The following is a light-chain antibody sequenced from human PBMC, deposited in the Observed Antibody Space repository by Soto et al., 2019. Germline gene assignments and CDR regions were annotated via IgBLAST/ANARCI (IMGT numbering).Light chain of an antibody. CDR3: AAWDDSINGVL. CDR2: SSS. CDR1: NSNIGSNS. J-gene: IGLJ2*01. V-gene: IGLV1-44*01. Sequence: QSVLTQPPSASGTPGQRVTIFCSGSNSNIGSNSVTWYQQLPGKAPKVFIYSSSQRPSGVPDRFSGSKSGTSASLAISGLQSEDEADYYCAAWDDSINGVLFGGGTKLTVL.